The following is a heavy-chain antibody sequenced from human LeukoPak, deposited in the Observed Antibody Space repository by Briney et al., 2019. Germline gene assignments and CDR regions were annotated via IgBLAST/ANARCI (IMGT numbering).Heavy chain of an antibody. Sequence: PGGSLRLSCAASGFTSSSYWMSWVRQAPGKGLEWVANIKQDGSEKYYVDSVKGRFTISRDNAKNSLYLQMNSLRAEDTAVYYCAREVPYYFDYWGQGTLVTVSS. J-gene: IGHJ4*02. CDR2: IKQDGSEK. CDR3: AREVPYYFDY. CDR1: GFTSSSYW. D-gene: IGHD1-1*01. V-gene: IGHV3-7*01.